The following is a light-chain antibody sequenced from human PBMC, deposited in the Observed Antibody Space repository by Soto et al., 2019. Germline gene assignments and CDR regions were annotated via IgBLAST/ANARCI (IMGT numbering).Light chain of an antibody. CDR2: DAS. CDR1: HDIGNF. J-gene: IGKJ2*01. CDR3: QQYRSVPPT. Sequence: DIQMAQSPSSLSASVGDRVTITCRASHDIGNFLSWYQQKPGKAPKLLIFDASDLETGVPSMFSGSGYGTEFSFTITSLQPEHVGTYYCQQYRSVPPTFGQGTKLEIK. V-gene: IGKV1-33*01.